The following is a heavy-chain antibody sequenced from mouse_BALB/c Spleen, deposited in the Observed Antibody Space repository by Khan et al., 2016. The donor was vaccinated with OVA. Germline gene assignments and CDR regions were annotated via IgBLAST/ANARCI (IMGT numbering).Heavy chain of an antibody. CDR2: ISYSGST. Sequence: VQLKESGPGLVKPSQSLSLTCTVTGYSITTNYAWDWIRQFPGNKLEWMGYISYSGSTSYNPSLKSRISITRDTSKNQFFLQLNSVTTEDTATYYCARKNYYGYPVDYWGQGTSVTVSS. V-gene: IGHV3-2*02. D-gene: IGHD1-1*01. J-gene: IGHJ4*01. CDR3: ARKNYYGYPVDY. CDR1: GYSITTNYA.